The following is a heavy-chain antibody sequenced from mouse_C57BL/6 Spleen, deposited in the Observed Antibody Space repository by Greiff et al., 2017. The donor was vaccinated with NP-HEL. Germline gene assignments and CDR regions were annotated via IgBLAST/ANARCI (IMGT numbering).Heavy chain of an antibody. Sequence: QVQLQQSGAELVRPGASVKLSCKASGYTFTDYYINWVKQRPGQGLEWIARIYPGSGNTYYNEKFKGKATLTAEKSSSTAYMQLSSLTSEDSAVYFCERERRNLHGSGLYYYAMDYWGQGTSVTVSS. J-gene: IGHJ4*01. V-gene: IGHV1-76*01. CDR3: ERERRNLHGSGLYYYAMDY. CDR1: GYTFTDYY. CDR2: IYPGSGNT. D-gene: IGHD1-1*01.